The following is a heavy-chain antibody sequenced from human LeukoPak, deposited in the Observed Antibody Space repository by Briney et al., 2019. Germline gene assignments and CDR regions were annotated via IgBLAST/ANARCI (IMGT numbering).Heavy chain of an antibody. Sequence: GGSLRLSCAASGFTFSIYSMNWVRQAPGKGLEWVSSISSSSSYIYYADSVKGRFTISRDNSENTLYLQMNSLRVEDTAVYYCARHDWFDPWGRGTLVTVSS. CDR1: GFTFSIYS. V-gene: IGHV3-21*01. CDR2: ISSSSSYI. CDR3: ARHDWFDP. J-gene: IGHJ5*02.